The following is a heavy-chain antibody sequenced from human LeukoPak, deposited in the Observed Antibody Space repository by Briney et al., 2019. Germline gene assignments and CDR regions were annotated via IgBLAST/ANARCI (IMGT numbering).Heavy chain of an antibody. CDR1: GFTVSSNY. V-gene: IGHV3-66*01. D-gene: IGHD6-19*01. CDR2: IYSGGST. Sequence: GGSLRLSCAASGFTVSSNYMSWVRQAPGKGLEWVSVIYSGGSTYYADSVKGRFTISRDNSKNTLYLQMNSLRAEDTAVYYCAKDRSDSGWYLVLDAFDIWGRGTMVTVSS. J-gene: IGHJ3*02. CDR3: AKDRSDSGWYLVLDAFDI.